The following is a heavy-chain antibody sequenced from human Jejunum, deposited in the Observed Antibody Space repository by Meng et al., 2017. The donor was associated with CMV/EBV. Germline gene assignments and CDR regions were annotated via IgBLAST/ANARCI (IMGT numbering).Heavy chain of an antibody. D-gene: IGHD5-18*01. Sequence: SGFPLDIYAMNWLRHAPGRWLEWVSLITSVGNTKYSADSVEGRFTISRDNAKNSLLLQMSNLRAEDTAVYYCVRHLLNRYTNIVYWGQGTLVTVSS. V-gene: IGHV3-48*03. CDR2: ITSVGNTK. CDR1: GFPLDIYA. CDR3: VRHLLNRYTNIVY. J-gene: IGHJ4*02.